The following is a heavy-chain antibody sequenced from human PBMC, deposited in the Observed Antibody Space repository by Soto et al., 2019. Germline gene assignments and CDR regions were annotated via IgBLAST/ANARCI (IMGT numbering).Heavy chain of an antibody. Sequence: GGSLRLSCAASGYSISTYWMSWVRQAPGKGLEWVANVKQDGSEEYYVDSVKGRFTISRDNARNSWYLQMNSLRAEATAVYYCAALDTAMVKTAGYWGQATLVTAAS. V-gene: IGHV3-7*01. J-gene: IGHJ4*02. CDR2: VKQDGSEE. CDR1: GYSISTYW. D-gene: IGHD5-18*01. CDR3: AALDTAMVKTAGY.